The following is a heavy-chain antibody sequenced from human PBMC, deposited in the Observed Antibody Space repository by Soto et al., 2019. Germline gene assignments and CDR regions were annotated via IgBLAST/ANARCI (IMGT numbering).Heavy chain of an antibody. J-gene: IGHJ4*02. CDR2: ISHDGTKT. Sequence: GRSLRLSCEASGFNFGAYGMHLVRQAPGKGLEWVSGISHDGTKTYYADSVKGRFTISRDNSKNSLYLQMNSLRDEDTAVYYCARDRGSNYYFDYWGQGTLVTVSS. CDR3: ARDRGSNYYFDY. CDR1: GFNFGAYG. V-gene: IGHV3-30*03. D-gene: IGHD1-26*01.